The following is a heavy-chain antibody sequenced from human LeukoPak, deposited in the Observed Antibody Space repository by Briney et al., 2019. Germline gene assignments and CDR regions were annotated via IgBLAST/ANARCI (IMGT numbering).Heavy chain of an antibody. CDR2: ISSSSSYI. J-gene: IGHJ4*02. CDR1: GFTFSSYS. Sequence: GGSLRLSRAASGFTFSSYSMNWVPQAPGKGLEWVSSISSSSSYIYYADSVKGRFTISRDNAKNSLYLQMNSLRAEDTAVYYCARDLWFGEGDYWGQGTLVTVSS. D-gene: IGHD3-10*01. V-gene: IGHV3-21*01. CDR3: ARDLWFGEGDY.